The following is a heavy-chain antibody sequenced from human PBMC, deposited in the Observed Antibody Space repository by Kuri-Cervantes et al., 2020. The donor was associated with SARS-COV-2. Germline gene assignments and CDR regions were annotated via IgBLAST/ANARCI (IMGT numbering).Heavy chain of an antibody. CDR1: GFTFSSYG. D-gene: IGHD6-19*01. Sequence: GESLKISCAASGFTFSSYGMHWVRQAPGKGLEWVAFIRYDGSNKYYADSVKGRFTISRDNSKNTLYLQMNSLRAEDTAVYYCARPLMAGPHYFDFWAREPWSPSPQ. V-gene: IGHV3-30*02. J-gene: IGHJ4*02. CDR2: IRYDGSNK. CDR3: ARPLMAGPHYFDF.